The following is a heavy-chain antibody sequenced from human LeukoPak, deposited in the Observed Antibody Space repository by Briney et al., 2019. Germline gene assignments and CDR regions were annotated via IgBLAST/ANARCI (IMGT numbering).Heavy chain of an antibody. Sequence: ASVKVSCKASGYTFTGYYMHWVRQAPGQGLEWMGWINPNSGGTNYAQKFQGRVTMTRDTSISTAYMELSRLRSDDTAVYYCARDRWAGNYYDSSGYLAGPFDYWGQGTLVTVSS. D-gene: IGHD3-22*01. CDR1: GYTFTGYY. J-gene: IGHJ4*02. V-gene: IGHV1-2*02. CDR2: INPNSGGT. CDR3: ARDRWAGNYYDSSGYLAGPFDY.